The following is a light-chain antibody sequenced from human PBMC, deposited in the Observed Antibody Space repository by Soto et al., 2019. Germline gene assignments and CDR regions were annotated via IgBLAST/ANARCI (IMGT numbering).Light chain of an antibody. V-gene: IGKV3-15*01. J-gene: IGKJ4*01. Sequence: EIAMTQSPATLSVSPGERATLSCRASQSIRSNLAWYQQKPGQTPRLLIYVASTRATGIPARFTGSGSGTDFTLTISSLQSEDCAIYYCQQYNNWPLTFGGGTKVEIK. CDR3: QQYNNWPLT. CDR1: QSIRSN. CDR2: VAS.